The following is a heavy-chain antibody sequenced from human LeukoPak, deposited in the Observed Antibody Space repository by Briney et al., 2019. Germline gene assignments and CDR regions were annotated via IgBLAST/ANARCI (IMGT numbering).Heavy chain of an antibody. Sequence: GGSLRLSCAASGFTFSSYSMNWGRQAPGKGLEWVSSISSSSSYIYYADSVKGRFTISRRNAKNSLYLQMNSLRAEDTAVYYCARADFWSGYNIYYYYYGMDVWGQGTTVTVSS. CDR3: ARADFWSGYNIYYYYYGMDV. CDR1: GFTFSSYS. V-gene: IGHV3-21*01. CDR2: ISSSSSYI. D-gene: IGHD3-3*01. J-gene: IGHJ6*02.